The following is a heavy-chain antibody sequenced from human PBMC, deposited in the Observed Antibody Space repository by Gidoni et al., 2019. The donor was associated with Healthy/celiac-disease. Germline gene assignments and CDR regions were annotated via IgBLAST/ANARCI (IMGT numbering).Heavy chain of an antibody. Sequence: EVQLVESGGGLVKPGGSLRLSCAASGFTFSSYSMNWVSSISSSSSYIYYADSVKGRFTISRDNAKNSLYLQMNSLRAEDTAVYYCARGFDPWGQGTLVTVSS. J-gene: IGHJ5*02. CDR1: GFTFSSYS. CDR2: ISSSSSYI. V-gene: IGHV3-21*01. CDR3: ARGFDP.